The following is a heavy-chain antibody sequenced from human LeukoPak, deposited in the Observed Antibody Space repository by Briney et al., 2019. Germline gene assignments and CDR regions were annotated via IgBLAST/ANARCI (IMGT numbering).Heavy chain of an antibody. J-gene: IGHJ4*02. CDR2: IIAYNGNT. V-gene: IGHV1-18*01. CDR3: ARGNYYDRTASGY. Sequence: IIAYNGNTNYAQKLQGRVAMTTDTSTSTAYMELRSLRSDDTAVYYCARGNYYDRTASGYWGQGTLVTVSS. D-gene: IGHD3-22*01.